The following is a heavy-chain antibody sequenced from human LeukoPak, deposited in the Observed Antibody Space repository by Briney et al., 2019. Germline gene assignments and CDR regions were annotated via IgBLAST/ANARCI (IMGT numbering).Heavy chain of an antibody. D-gene: IGHD4-17*01. Sequence: GGSLRLSCAASGFTFSSYSMNWVRQAQGKGLEWVSSISNSSTYIYYADSVKGRFTISRDNAKNSLYLQMNSLRAEDTAVYYCARDLDGDYASYWGQGTLVTVSS. CDR2: ISNSSTYI. V-gene: IGHV3-21*01. CDR1: GFTFSSYS. CDR3: ARDLDGDYASY. J-gene: IGHJ4*02.